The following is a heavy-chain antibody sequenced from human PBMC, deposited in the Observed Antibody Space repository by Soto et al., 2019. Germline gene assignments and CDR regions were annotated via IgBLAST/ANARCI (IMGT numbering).Heavy chain of an antibody. J-gene: IGHJ4*02. D-gene: IGHD3-22*01. V-gene: IGHV1-18*04. CDR2: ISAYNGNT. Sequence: ASVKVSCKASGYTFTGYGISWVRQAPGQGLEWMGWISAYNGNTNYAQKLQGRVTITADESTSTAYMELRSLRSEDTAVYYFARGVHYDSSGYYFFYWGQGTLVTVSS. CDR3: ARGVHYDSSGYYFFY. CDR1: GYTFTGYG.